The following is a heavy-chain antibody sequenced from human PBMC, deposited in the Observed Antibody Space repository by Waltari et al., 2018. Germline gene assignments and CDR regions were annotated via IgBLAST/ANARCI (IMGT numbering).Heavy chain of an antibody. CDR2: ISYEGSNK. D-gene: IGHD1-20*01. V-gene: IGHV3-30-3*01. CDR3: ARDAVEGVTGTTVKGIDY. Sequence: QVQLVESGGGVVQPGRSLRLSCAASGFTFSSYAMHWVRQAPGKGLEWVAVISYEGSNKYYADSVKGRFTISRDNSKNTLYLQMNSLRAEDTAVYYCARDAVEGVTGTTVKGIDYWGQGTLVTVSS. J-gene: IGHJ4*02. CDR1: GFTFSSYA.